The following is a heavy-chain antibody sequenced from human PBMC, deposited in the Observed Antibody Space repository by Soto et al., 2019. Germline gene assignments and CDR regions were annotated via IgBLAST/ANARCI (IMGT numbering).Heavy chain of an antibody. CDR1: GFPVNTYH. CDR2: LFSGGDT. V-gene: IGHV3-66*01. D-gene: IGHD6-13*01. CDR3: ARAYGATWYFFGY. Sequence: GGSLILSCAASGFPVNTYHVSLVRPAPGKGLEWVAVLFSGGDTKYGDSMKGRVTLSRDNSKNTLYLQMNNLRAEDTAVYYCARAYGATWYFFGYWGQGSMVTVSS. J-gene: IGHJ4*02.